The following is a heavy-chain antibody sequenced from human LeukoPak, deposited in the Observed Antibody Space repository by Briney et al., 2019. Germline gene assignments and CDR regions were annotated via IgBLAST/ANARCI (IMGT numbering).Heavy chain of an antibody. Sequence: PGGSLRLSCAASGFTVSSNYMSCVRQAPGEGLEWVSVIYSGGSTYYADSVKGRFTISRDNSKNTLYLQMNSLRAEDTAVYYCARGSQWLPPDYWGQGTLVTVSS. J-gene: IGHJ4*02. CDR2: IYSGGST. V-gene: IGHV3-53*01. D-gene: IGHD3-22*01. CDR1: GFTVSSNY. CDR3: ARGSQWLPPDY.